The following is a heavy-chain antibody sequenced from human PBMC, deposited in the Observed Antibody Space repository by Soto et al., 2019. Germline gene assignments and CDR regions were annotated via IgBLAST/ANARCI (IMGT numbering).Heavy chain of an antibody. D-gene: IGHD4-17*01. CDR3: ARVGDTVTPESIDY. J-gene: IGHJ4*02. CDR1: GYTFTGYY. CDR2: ISAYNGNT. Sequence: ASVKVSCKASGYTFTGYYMHWVRQAPGQGLEWMGWISAYNGNTNYAQKLQGRVTMTTDTSTSTAYMELRSLRSDDTAVYYCARVGDTVTPESIDYWGQGTLVTSPQ. V-gene: IGHV1-18*04.